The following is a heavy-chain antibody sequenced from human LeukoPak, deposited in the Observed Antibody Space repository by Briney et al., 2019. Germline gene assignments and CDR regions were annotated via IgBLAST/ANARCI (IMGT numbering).Heavy chain of an antibody. Sequence: GGSLRLSCAASGFTVSSNYMSWVRQAPGKGLEWVSTISGSGGSTDYADSVKGRFTISRDNSKNTLYLQMDSLGAEDTAEYYCATMGYDFWSGYWPDYWGQGTLVTVSS. D-gene: IGHD3-3*01. CDR1: GFTVSSNY. CDR3: ATMGYDFWSGYWPDY. J-gene: IGHJ4*02. CDR2: ISGSGGST. V-gene: IGHV3-23*01.